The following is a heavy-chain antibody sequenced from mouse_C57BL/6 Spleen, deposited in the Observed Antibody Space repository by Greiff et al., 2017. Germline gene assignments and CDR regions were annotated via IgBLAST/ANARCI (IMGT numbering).Heavy chain of an antibody. D-gene: IGHD1-1*01. CDR1: GFTFTSYW. CDR2: IDPSDSDT. CDR3: ARSYGSSPHWYFDV. J-gene: IGHJ1*03. V-gene: IGHV1-52*01. Sequence: VQLQQPGADLVRPGSSVKLSCTASGFTFTSYWMPWVKQTPIQGLEWIGNIDPSDSDTHYTQKFKDKSTLTVDKSHSTDYLQLSRLTSEDAAVYYCARSYGSSPHWYFDVWGTGTTVTVS.